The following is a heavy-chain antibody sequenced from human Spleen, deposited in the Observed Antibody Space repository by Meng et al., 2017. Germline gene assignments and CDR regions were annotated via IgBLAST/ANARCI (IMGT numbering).Heavy chain of an antibody. CDR3: ARVLPLGSSGWYGSYAFDI. Sequence: GSLRLSCTVSGGSISSSSYYWGWIRQPPGKGLEWIGYIYYSGSTNYNPSLKSRVTISVDTSKNQFSLKLSSVTAADTAVYYCARVLPLGSSGWYGSYAFDIWGHGTMVTVSS. J-gene: IGHJ3*02. D-gene: IGHD6-19*01. CDR1: GGSISSSSYY. CDR2: IYYSGST. V-gene: IGHV4-61*05.